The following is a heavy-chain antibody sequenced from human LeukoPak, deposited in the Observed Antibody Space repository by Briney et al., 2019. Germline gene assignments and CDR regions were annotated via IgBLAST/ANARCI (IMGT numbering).Heavy chain of an antibody. CDR2: ISYDGSNK. D-gene: IGHD5-24*01. CDR1: GFTFSSYA. Sequence: HPGRSLRLSCAASGFTFSSYAMHWVRQAPGKGLEWVAVISYDGSNKYYADSVKGRFTISRDNSKNTLYLQMNSLRAEDTAMYYCARDQRWLQSGYFDYWGQGTLVTVSS. CDR3: ARDQRWLQSGYFDY. V-gene: IGHV3-30-3*01. J-gene: IGHJ4*02.